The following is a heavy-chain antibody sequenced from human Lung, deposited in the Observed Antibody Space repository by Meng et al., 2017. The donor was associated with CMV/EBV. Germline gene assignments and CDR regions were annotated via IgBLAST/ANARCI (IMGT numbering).Heavy chain of an antibody. J-gene: IGHJ6*02. CDR3: AGGPFYYYGMDV. CDR1: GYTFTGYY. D-gene: IGHD3-16*01. V-gene: IGHV1-2*02. Sequence: SXXVSXNAAGYTFTGYYIHWVRQAPGQGLEWMGWITPNSGGTNYAQKFQGRVTMTRDTSISTAYMELSRLRSDDTAVYYCAGGPFYYYGMDVWAQGTTVTVSS. CDR2: ITPNSGGT.